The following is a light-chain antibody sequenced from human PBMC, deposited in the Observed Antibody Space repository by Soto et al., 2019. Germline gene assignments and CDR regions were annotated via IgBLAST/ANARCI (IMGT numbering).Light chain of an antibody. Sequence: QSVLTQPASVSGSPGQSITISCTGTSSDVGAYDFVSWYQQHPDKAPKLMIYEVSNRPSGVSNRFSGSKSVNTATLTISGLQAEDEADYYCSSYTSSGTRVFGTGTKLTVL. CDR2: EVS. V-gene: IGLV2-14*03. CDR3: SSYTSSGTRV. J-gene: IGLJ1*01. CDR1: SSDVGAYDF.